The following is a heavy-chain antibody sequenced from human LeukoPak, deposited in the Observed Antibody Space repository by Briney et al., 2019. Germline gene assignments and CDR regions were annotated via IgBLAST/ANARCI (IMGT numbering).Heavy chain of an antibody. D-gene: IGHD2-15*01. CDR1: GGSVSSGSYY. V-gene: IGHV4-61*01. CDR3: AEGYCSGGSCSPFDP. Sequence: PSETLSLTCTVSGGSVSSGSYYWSWIRQPPGKGLEWIGYIYYSGSTNYNPSLKSRVTLSVDTSKNQFSLKLSSVTAADTAVYYCAEGYCSGGSCSPFDPWGQGTLVTVSS. CDR2: IYYSGST. J-gene: IGHJ5*02.